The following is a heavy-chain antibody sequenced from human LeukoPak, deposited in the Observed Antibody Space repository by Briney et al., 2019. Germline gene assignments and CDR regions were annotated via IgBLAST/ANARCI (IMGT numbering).Heavy chain of an antibody. CDR2: IIPILGIA. V-gene: IGHV1-69*04. D-gene: IGHD3-10*01. J-gene: IGHJ4*02. CDR3: ARSRELWFGELFYDY. Sequence: SVKVSYKASGGTFSSYAISWVRQAPGQGLEWMGRIIPILGIANYAQKFQGRVTITADKSTSTAYMELSSLRSEDTAVYYCARSRELWFGELFYDYWGQGTLVTVSS. CDR1: GGTFSSYA.